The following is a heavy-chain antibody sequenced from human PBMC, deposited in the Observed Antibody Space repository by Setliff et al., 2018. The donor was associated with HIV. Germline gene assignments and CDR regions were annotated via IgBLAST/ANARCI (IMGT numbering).Heavy chain of an antibody. Sequence: PSETLSLTCTVTGGSISSNNFYWGWIRQPPGKGLEWIGTIYSSGDSFYNPSLKSRVTISVDTSKNQFSLKLSSVTAADTAVYYCARGPYGDYHDAFDIWGQGTMVTVSS. CDR1: GGSISSNNFY. V-gene: IGHV4-39*07. CDR2: IYSSGDS. J-gene: IGHJ3*02. D-gene: IGHD4-17*01. CDR3: ARGPYGDYHDAFDI.